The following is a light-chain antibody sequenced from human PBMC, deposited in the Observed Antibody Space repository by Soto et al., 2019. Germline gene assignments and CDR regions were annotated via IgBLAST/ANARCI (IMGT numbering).Light chain of an antibody. V-gene: IGKV3-15*01. CDR3: QQYNNWPPRT. CDR2: GAS. Sequence: EIVMTQSPATLSVSPGERATLSCRASQSVSSNLAWYQQKHGQAPRLLLYGASTRATGIPARFSGSGSGTELTLTIISLQSEDFAVDYCQQYNNWPPRTFGGGTQVEIK. CDR1: QSVSSN. J-gene: IGKJ4*01.